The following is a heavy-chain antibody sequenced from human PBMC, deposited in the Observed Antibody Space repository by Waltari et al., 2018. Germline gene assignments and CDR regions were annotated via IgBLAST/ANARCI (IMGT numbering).Heavy chain of an antibody. V-gene: IGHV1-69*13. D-gene: IGHD3-22*01. Sequence: QVQLVQSGAEVKKPGASVQVSCTASGYTFTGYYMHLVRQAPVHGLEWMGGSIPICGTANYAQKFQGRVTITADESTSTAYMELSSLRSEDTAVYYCARDGSYYYDSSGYYDPYNWFDPWGQGTLVTVSS. CDR3: ARDGSYYYDSSGYYDPYNWFDP. CDR2: SIPICGTA. J-gene: IGHJ5*02. CDR1: GYTFTGYY.